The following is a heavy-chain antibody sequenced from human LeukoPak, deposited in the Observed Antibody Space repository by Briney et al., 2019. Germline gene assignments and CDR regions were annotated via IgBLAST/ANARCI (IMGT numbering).Heavy chain of an antibody. CDR1: GGSISSGGYY. CDR3: ASSRDRIHYAAFDY. D-gene: IGHD4-17*01. CDR2: IHYSGST. J-gene: IGHJ4*02. V-gene: IGHV4-31*03. Sequence: SETLSLTCIVSGGSISSGGYYWSWIRQHPWKGLEWIGYIHYSGSTYYNPSLKSRITISVDTSKNQFSLKLSSVTAADTAVYYCASSRDRIHYAAFDYWGQGTLVTVSS.